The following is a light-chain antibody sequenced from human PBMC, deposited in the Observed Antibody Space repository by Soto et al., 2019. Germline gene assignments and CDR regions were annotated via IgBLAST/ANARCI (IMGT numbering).Light chain of an antibody. Sequence: QSALTQPASVSGSPGQSITISCTGTSSDAGGYNYVSWYQQHPGKAPKLMIYDVSNRPSGVSNRLSGSKSGNTASLTISGLQAEDEADYYCSSYTSSSTSEFGGGTKLTVL. J-gene: IGLJ2*01. CDR1: SSDAGGYNY. CDR3: SSYTSSSTSE. CDR2: DVS. V-gene: IGLV2-14*01.